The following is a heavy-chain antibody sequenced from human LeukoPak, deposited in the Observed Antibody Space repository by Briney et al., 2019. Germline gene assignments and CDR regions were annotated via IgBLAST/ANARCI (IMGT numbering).Heavy chain of an antibody. J-gene: IGHJ4*02. D-gene: IGHD6-6*01. CDR2: INPSGGST. V-gene: IGHV1-46*01. CDR3: ARDSRAARPLGYFDY. CDR1: GYTFTSYY. Sequence: ASVTVSCKASGYTFTSYYMHWVRQAPGQGLEWMGIINPSGGSTSYAQKFQGRVTMTRDTSTSTVYMELSSLRSEDTAVYYCARDSRAARPLGYFDYWGQGTLVTVSS.